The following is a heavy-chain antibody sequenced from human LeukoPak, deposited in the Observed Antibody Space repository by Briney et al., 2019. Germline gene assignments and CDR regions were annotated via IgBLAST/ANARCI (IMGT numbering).Heavy chain of an antibody. D-gene: IGHD5-12*01. CDR3: ARGTDIVPPGFDY. CDR1: GGSISSGGYY. Sequence: SETLSLTCTVSGGSISSGGYYWSWIRQPPGKGLEWIGSIYYSGSTYYNPSLKSRVTISVDTSKNQFSLKLSSVTAADTAVYYCARGTDIVPPGFDYWGQGTLVTVSS. CDR2: IYYSGST. J-gene: IGHJ4*02. V-gene: IGHV4-39*07.